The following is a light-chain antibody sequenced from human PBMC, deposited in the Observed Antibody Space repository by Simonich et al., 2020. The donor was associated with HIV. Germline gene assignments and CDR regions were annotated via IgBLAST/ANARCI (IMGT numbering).Light chain of an antibody. J-gene: IGLJ3*02. Sequence: QSVLTQPPSGSAAPGQKVTISCSGSSSNIGNNYVPWYQHPPGTTPKLVIYDNNKRPSGIPDRFSGSKSGTSATLGITGLQTGDEADYYCGTWDSSLSAGVFGGGTKLTVL. CDR3: GTWDSSLSAGV. CDR2: DNN. CDR1: SSNIGNNY. V-gene: IGLV1-51*01.